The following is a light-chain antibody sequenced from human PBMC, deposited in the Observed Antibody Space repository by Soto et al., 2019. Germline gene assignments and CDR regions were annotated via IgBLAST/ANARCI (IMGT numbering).Light chain of an antibody. Sequence: DIQLTQSPSSLSASVGYRVTITCRVSQTISSWLAWYQQKPGKAPKLLIYKASTLKSGVPSRFSGSGSGTEFTLTISSLQPDDFATYYCQHYNSYSEAFGQGTKVDI. J-gene: IGKJ1*01. CDR2: KAS. CDR1: QTISSW. V-gene: IGKV1-5*03. CDR3: QHYNSYSEA.